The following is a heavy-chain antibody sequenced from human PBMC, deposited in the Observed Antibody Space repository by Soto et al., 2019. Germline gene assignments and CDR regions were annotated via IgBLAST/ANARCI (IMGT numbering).Heavy chain of an antibody. Sequence: QITLKESGPTLVKPTQTLTLTCSFSGFSVSTSGVGVGWIRQPPGKALEWLALIYGGDGDDDKRYSPSLKSRLTITRDTSKHQVVLTVTNMDPVDTATYYCAHYSGLHSSTWYSAYWGQGTLVSVSS. D-gene: IGHD6-13*01. CDR1: GFSVSTSGVG. CDR3: AHYSGLHSSTWYSAY. V-gene: IGHV2-5*02. J-gene: IGHJ4*02. CDR2: IYGGDGDDDK.